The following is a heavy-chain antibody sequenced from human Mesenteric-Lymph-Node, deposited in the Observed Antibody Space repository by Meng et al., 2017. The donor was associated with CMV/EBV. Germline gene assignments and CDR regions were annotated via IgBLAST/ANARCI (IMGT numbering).Heavy chain of an antibody. CDR1: GFTFSSYW. CDR3: TKSPPGHYFVYYFDY. Sequence: GESLKISCAASGFTFSSYWMSWVRQAPGKGLEWVTFIRYDGSDKYYADSVKGRFTISRDNSKSTLYLQMNSLRAEDTAVYYCTKSPPGHYFVYYFDYWGQGTLVTVSS. CDR2: IRYDGSDK. D-gene: IGHD2/OR15-2a*01. J-gene: IGHJ4*02. V-gene: IGHV3-30*02.